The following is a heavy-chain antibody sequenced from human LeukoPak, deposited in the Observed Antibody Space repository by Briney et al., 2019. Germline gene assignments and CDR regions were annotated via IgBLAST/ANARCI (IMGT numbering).Heavy chain of an antibody. J-gene: IGHJ3*02. V-gene: IGHV3-66*01. D-gene: IGHD3-22*01. Sequence: GGSLRLSCAASGFTVSSNYMSWVRQAPGKGPEWVSIIYSGGSTYYADSVKGRFTISRDNSKNTLYLQMNSLRAEDTAVYYCARDILGYDYDSSGYYDAFDIWGQGTMVTVSS. CDR2: IYSGGST. CDR1: GFTVSSNY. CDR3: ARDILGYDYDSSGYYDAFDI.